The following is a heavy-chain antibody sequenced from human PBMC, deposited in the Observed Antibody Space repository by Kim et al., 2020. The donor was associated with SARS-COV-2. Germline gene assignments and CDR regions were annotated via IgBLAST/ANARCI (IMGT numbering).Heavy chain of an antibody. CDR3: ARDQGLGSYYYGSSGDY. J-gene: IGHJ4*02. CDR1: GFTFSSYG. CDR2: IWYDGSNK. D-gene: IGHD3-22*01. V-gene: IGHV3-33*01. Sequence: GGSLRLSCAASGFTFSSYGMHWVRQAPGKGLEWVAFIWYDGSNKYYADSVKGRFTISRDNSKNTLYLQMNSLRAADTAVYYCARDQGLGSYYYGSSGDYWGQGTLVTVSS.